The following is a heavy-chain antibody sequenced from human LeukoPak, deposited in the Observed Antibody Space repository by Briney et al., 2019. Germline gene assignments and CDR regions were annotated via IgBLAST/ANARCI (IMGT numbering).Heavy chain of an antibody. Sequence: GGSLRLSCAASGFTFSSYAMHWVRQASGKGLEWVAVISYDGSNKYYADSVKGRFTISRDNSKNTLYLQMNSLRAEDTAVYYCARDNTVTKYYFDYWGQGTLVTVSS. CDR2: ISYDGSNK. D-gene: IGHD4-17*01. V-gene: IGHV3-30-3*01. CDR1: GFTFSSYA. J-gene: IGHJ4*02. CDR3: ARDNTVTKYYFDY.